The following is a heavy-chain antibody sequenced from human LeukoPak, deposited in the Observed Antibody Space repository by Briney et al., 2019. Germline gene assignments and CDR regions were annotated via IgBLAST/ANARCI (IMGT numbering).Heavy chain of an antibody. CDR2: INPNSGGT. CDR3: ARRYGSSWYLNIDY. J-gene: IGHJ4*02. V-gene: IGHV1-2*02. CDR1: GYTFTGYY. D-gene: IGHD6-13*01. Sequence: ASVKVSCKASGYTFTGYYMHWVRQAPGQGLEWTGWINPNSGGTNYAQKFQGRVTMTRDTSITTAYMELSRLRSDDTAVYYCARRYGSSWYLNIDYWGLGTLVTVSS.